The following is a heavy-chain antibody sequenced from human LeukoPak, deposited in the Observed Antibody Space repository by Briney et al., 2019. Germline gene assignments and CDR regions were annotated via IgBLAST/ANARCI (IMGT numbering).Heavy chain of an antibody. CDR1: GGSFSGYY. D-gene: IGHD6-13*01. V-gene: IGHV4-34*01. Sequence: SETLSLTCAVYGGSFSGYYWSWIRQPPGKGLEWIGEIDHSGSTNYNPSLKSRVTISVDTSKNQFSLKLSSVTAADTAVYYCARGSNSWYSRWFDPWGQGTLVTVSS. CDR2: IDHSGST. J-gene: IGHJ5*02. CDR3: ARGSNSWYSRWFDP.